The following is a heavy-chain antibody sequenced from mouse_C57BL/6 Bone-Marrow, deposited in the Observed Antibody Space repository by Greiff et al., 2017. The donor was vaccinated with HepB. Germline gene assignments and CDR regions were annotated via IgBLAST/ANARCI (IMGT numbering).Heavy chain of an antibody. CDR2: IDPENGDT. CDR3: TTGLIYYDYDDWFAY. J-gene: IGHJ3*01. CDR1: GFNIKDDY. D-gene: IGHD2-4*01. Sequence: EVQLQESGAELVRPGASVKLSCTASGFNIKDDYMHWVKQRPEQGLEWIGWIDPENGDTEYASKFQGKATITADTSSNTAYLQLSSLTSEDTAVYYCTTGLIYYDYDDWFAYWGQGTLVTVSA. V-gene: IGHV14-4*01.